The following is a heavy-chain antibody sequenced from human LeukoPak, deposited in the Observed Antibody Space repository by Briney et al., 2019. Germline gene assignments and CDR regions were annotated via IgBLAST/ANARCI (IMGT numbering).Heavy chain of an antibody. J-gene: IGHJ4*02. V-gene: IGHV3-23*01. Sequence: GGSLRLSCAASGFTFSSYAMSWVRQAPGKGLEWVSAISGSGGSTYYADSVKGRFTISRDNSKNTLYLQINSLRAEDTAVYYCAKEIAIAVTGMWVDYWGQGTLVTVSS. D-gene: IGHD6-19*01. CDR3: AKEIAIAVTGMWVDY. CDR1: GFTFSSYA. CDR2: ISGSGGST.